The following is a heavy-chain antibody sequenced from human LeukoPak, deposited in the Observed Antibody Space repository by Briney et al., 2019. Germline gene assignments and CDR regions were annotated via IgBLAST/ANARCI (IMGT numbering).Heavy chain of an antibody. D-gene: IGHD5-12*01. Sequence: ASVKVSCKASGYTFTGYYMHWVRQAPGQGLEWMGRINPNGGGTNYAQRFQGRVTMTRDTSISTAYMELSRLRSDDTAVYYCARGYSGYDYVFSYWGQGTLVTVSS. J-gene: IGHJ4*02. CDR1: GYTFTGYY. CDR3: ARGYSGYDYVFSY. CDR2: INPNGGGT. V-gene: IGHV1-2*06.